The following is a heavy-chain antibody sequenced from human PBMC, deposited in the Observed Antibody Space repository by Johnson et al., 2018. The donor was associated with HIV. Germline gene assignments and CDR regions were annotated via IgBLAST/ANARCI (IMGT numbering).Heavy chain of an antibody. CDR3: AKDGAGGGNGMGGMCCFGN. CDR2: ISGSGGST. D-gene: IGHD4-23*01. V-gene: IGHV3-23*04. CDR1: GFTFSSYA. Sequence: VQLVESGGGLVQPGGSLRLSCAASGFTFSSYAMSWVRQAPGKGLGWVSAISGSGGSTYYAYSVKGRFTISRDNSKNTLYLQMNSLRAEDTAVSYCAKDGAGGGNGMGGMCCFGNWGQRKMGTCFS. J-gene: IGHJ3*02.